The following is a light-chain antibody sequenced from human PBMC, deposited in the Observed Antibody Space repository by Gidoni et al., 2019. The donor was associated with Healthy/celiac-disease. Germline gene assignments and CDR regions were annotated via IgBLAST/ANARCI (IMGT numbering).Light chain of an antibody. CDR3: QQSYSTLGT. V-gene: IGKV1-39*01. Sequence: DIKMTQSTSSLSAYVGDRVTITCRASQSISSYFTWYQQKPGKAPKLLIYAASSLQSGVPSRFSVSGSGTDFTLTISSLQPEDFATYYCQQSYSTLGTFGGGTKVEIK. CDR1: QSISSY. J-gene: IGKJ4*01. CDR2: AAS.